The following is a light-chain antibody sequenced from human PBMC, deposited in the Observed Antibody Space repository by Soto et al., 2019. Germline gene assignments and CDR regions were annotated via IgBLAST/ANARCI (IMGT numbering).Light chain of an antibody. CDR1: SSNIGSNA. V-gene: IGLV1-44*01. Sequence: QSVLAQPPSASGTPGQRVTISCSGSSSNIGSNAVNWYQHLPGTAPKLLIFTDSQRPSGVPDRFSGSRSGTSASLAISGLQSEYEADYYCASWDGSLIGHVFGTGTKVTVL. J-gene: IGLJ1*01. CDR2: TDS. CDR3: ASWDGSLIGHV.